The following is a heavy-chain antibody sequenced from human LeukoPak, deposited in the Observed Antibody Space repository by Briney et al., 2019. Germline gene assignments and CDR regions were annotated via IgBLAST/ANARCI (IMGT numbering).Heavy chain of an antibody. CDR1: GFTFSGYS. Sequence: GGSLRLSCVASGFTFSGYSMNWVRQAPGKGLEWVSLITTTSSYIYYADSVKGRFTISIDNAKNSLYLQMNSLRAEDTAVYYCARVLTGYSYYYYYYMDVWGKGTTVTVSS. CDR2: ITTTSSYI. CDR3: ARVLTGYSYYYYYYMDV. D-gene: IGHD3-9*01. V-gene: IGHV3-21*01. J-gene: IGHJ6*03.